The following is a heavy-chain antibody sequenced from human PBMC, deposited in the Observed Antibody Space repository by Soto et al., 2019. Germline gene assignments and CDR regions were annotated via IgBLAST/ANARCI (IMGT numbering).Heavy chain of an antibody. CDR1: RFTFSSYA. V-gene: IGHV3-23*01. CDR2: ISGSGGSA. Sequence: GGSLRLSYAACRFTFSSYAMSWVRQAPGKGVEWVSAISGSGGSAYYGDSLKGRFTISRDNSKNTLYLQMNSLRAEDTAVYYCAKDRAAAIDYWGQGTLVTVSS. CDR3: AKDRAAAIDY. J-gene: IGHJ4*02.